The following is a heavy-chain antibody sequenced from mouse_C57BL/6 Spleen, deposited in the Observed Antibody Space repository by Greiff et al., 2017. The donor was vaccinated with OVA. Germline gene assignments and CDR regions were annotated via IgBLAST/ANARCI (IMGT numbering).Heavy chain of an antibody. CDR1: GFNFNDYY. V-gene: IGHV14-1*01. D-gene: IGHD3-2*02. J-gene: IGHJ2*01. Sequence: VQLQQSGAELVRPGASVTLSCTASGFNFNDYYMHWVKQTPEQGLEWIGRIDPEDGGTEYAPKFQGKATLTADTSSNTAYLQLSSLTSEDTAVYYNTTRTAGYVADWGQGTTLTVSS. CDR3: TTRTAGYVAD. CDR2: IDPEDGGT.